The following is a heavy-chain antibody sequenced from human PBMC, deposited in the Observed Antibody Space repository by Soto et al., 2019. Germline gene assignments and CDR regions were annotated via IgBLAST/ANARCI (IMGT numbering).Heavy chain of an antibody. V-gene: IGHV1-69*06. CDR2: IIPIFGTA. Sequence: ASVKVSCKASGGTFSSYAISWVRQAPGQGLEWMGGIIPIFGTANYAQKFQGRVTITADKSTSTAYMELSSLRSEDTAVYYCARGASTYYDFWSGYYPASPWGQGTLVTVSS. D-gene: IGHD3-3*01. CDR1: GGTFSSYA. CDR3: ARGASTYYDFWSGYYPASP. J-gene: IGHJ5*02.